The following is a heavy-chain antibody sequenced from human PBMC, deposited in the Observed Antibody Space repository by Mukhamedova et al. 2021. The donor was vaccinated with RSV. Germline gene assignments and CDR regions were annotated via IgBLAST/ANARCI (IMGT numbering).Heavy chain of an antibody. J-gene: IGHJ5*02. V-gene: IGHV4-34*01. CDR3: ARGYDYTGRRKFDP. D-gene: IGHD3-10*01. Sequence: WIGEINHSGSTNYNPSLKSRVTISVDTSKNQFSLKLSSVTAADTAVYYCARGYDYTGRRKFDPWGQGT. CDR2: INHSGST.